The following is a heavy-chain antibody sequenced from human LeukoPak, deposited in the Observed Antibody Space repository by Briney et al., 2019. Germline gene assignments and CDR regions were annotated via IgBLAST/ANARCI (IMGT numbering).Heavy chain of an antibody. J-gene: IGHJ4*02. CDR3: ASHRGAWWGYFDY. D-gene: IGHD2-8*02. Sequence: KPSETLSLTCTVAGGSICNYHWSWIRQPAEKGLGWSGRIYSSETTNYSPSLKSRVTMSVDTSKNQFSLKLNSVTVADTAVYYCASHRGAWWGYFDYWGQGILVTVSS. V-gene: IGHV4-4*07. CDR2: IYSSETT. CDR1: GGSICNYH.